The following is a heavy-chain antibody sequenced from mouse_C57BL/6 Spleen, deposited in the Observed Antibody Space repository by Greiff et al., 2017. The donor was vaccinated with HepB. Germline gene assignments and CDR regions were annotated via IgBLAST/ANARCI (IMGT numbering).Heavy chain of an antibody. V-gene: IGHV1-55*01. CDR1: GYTFTSYW. J-gene: IGHJ2*01. D-gene: IGHD3-3*01. CDR3: ARSEGVGDLFDY. CDR2: IYPGSGST. Sequence: QVQLQQPGAELVKPGASVKMSCKASGYTFTSYWITWVKQRPGQGLEWIGDIYPGSGSTNYNEKFKSKATLTVDTSSSTAYMQLSSLTSEDSAVYYCARSEGVGDLFDYWGQGTTLTVSS.